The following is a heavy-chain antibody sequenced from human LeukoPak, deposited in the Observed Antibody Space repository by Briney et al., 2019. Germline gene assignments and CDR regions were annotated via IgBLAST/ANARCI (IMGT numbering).Heavy chain of an antibody. Sequence: SVKVSCKASGGTFSSYAISWVRQAPGQGLEWMGGIIPIFGTANYAQKFQGRVTITTDESTSTAYMELSSLRSEDTAVYYCASRLGVAARRGGYYYYMDVWGKGTTVTVSS. D-gene: IGHD6-6*01. V-gene: IGHV1-69*05. CDR1: GGTFSSYA. J-gene: IGHJ6*03. CDR2: IIPIFGTA. CDR3: ASRLGVAARRGGYYYYMDV.